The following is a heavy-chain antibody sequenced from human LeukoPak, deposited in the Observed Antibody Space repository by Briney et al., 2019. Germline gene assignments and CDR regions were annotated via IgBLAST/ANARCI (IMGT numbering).Heavy chain of an antibody. J-gene: IGHJ5*02. CDR2: IYSSGST. V-gene: IGHV4-4*08. CDR3: AKDLSRNYT. CDR1: GGSITNYY. D-gene: IGHD1-7*01. Sequence: KPSETLSLTCTVSGGSITNYYWSWLRQPPGKGLEWIGNIYSSGSTNYNPSLKSRVTISVDTTKNHFSLKLSSVTAADTAVYYCAKDLSRNYTWGQGTLVTVSS.